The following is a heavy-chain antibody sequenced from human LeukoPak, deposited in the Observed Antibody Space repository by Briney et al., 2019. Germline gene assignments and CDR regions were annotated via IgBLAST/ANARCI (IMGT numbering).Heavy chain of an antibody. CDR3: ARVVSYYDFWSGYYNEGVYYFDY. J-gene: IGHJ4*02. D-gene: IGHD3-3*01. CDR2: IYTSGST. Sequence: PSETLSLTCTVSGGSISSYYWSWIRQPAGKGLEWIGRIYTSGSTNYNPSLKSRVTISVDTSKNQFSLKLSSVTAADTAVYYCARVVSYYDFWSGYYNEGVYYFDYWGQGTLVTVSS. CDR1: GGSISSYY. V-gene: IGHV4-4*07.